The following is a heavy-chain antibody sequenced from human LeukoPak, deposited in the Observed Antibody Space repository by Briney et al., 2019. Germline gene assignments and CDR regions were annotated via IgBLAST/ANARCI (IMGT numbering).Heavy chain of an antibody. J-gene: IGHJ5*02. D-gene: IGHD3-9*01. CDR3: ARVIRYFDWLLRDNWFDP. CDR1: GFTFSDYY. Sequence: GGSLRLSCAASGFTFSDYYMSWIRQAPGKGLEWVSYISSSGSTIYYADSVKGRFTISRDNAKNSLYLQMNSLRAEDTAVYYCARVIRYFDWLLRDNWFDPWGQGTLVTVSS. CDR2: ISSSGSTI. V-gene: IGHV3-11*04.